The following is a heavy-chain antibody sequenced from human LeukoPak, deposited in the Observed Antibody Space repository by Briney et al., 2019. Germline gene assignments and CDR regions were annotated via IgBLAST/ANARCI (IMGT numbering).Heavy chain of an antibody. CDR2: IYYSGST. J-gene: IGHJ3*01. Sequence: SETLSLTCTVSGGSINSYYWSWIRQPPGKGLEWIGSIYYSGSTSYNPSLKSRVTISIDTSRNQVSLRLSSVTAADTAAYYCARQGSGGRSFDVWGQGTMVTVSS. CDR1: GGSINSYY. V-gene: IGHV4-59*08. D-gene: IGHD1-26*01. CDR3: ARQGSGGRSFDV.